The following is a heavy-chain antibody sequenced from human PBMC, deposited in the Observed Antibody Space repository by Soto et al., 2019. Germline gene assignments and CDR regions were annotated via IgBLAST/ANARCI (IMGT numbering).Heavy chain of an antibody. CDR3: ARALSQLLDYYYGMDV. D-gene: IGHD2-2*01. Sequence: GASVKVSCKASGGTFSSYAISWVRQAPGQGLEWMGGIVPIFGTANYAQKFQGRVTITADESTSTAYMELSSLRSEDTAVYHCARALSQLLDYYYGMDVWSQGTTVTSP. J-gene: IGHJ6*02. V-gene: IGHV1-69*13. CDR1: GGTFSSYA. CDR2: IVPIFGTA.